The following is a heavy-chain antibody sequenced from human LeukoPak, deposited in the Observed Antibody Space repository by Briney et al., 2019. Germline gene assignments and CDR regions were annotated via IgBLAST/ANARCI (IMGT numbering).Heavy chain of an antibody. V-gene: IGHV3-33*01. CDR2: IWCDDSNK. Sequence: PGGSLRLFCAAVGFTFSTYGTHGVRQAPGTGLELVASIWCDDSNKYYADSVKGRFTMSRDNSKNTLYLQMNSLRAEDTAVYYCARGENYYDRSGRGDWFDPWGQGTLVTVSS. CDR3: ARGENYYDRSGRGDWFDP. J-gene: IGHJ5*02. CDR1: GFTFSTYG. D-gene: IGHD3-22*01.